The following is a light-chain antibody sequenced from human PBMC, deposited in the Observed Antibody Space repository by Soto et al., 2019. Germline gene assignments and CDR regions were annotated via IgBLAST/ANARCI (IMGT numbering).Light chain of an antibody. CDR2: GAS. CDR1: QSVSSS. J-gene: IGKJ1*01. Sequence: EIVLTQSPGTLSLSPGERATRSCRASQSVSSSLAWYQQKPGQAPRLLIYGASSRATGIPDRFSGSASGPDFTLTSSRLAPEDVAVYFCQHYGSSRTFGQGTKVEIK. V-gene: IGKV3-20*01. CDR3: QHYGSSRT.